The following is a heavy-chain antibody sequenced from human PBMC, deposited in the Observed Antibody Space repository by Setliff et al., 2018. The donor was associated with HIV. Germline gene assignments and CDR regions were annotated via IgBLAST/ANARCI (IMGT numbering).Heavy chain of an antibody. CDR2: IYTSGST. CDR1: GGSISSGSYY. D-gene: IGHD6-19*01. Sequence: SETLSLTCTVSGGSISSGSYYWSWIRQPAGRGLEWIGHIYTSGSTNYNPSLKSRVTISVDTSKNQFSLKLSSVTAADTAVYYCARGLSSGWYGYWYFDLWGRGTLVTVSS. J-gene: IGHJ2*01. V-gene: IGHV4-61*09. CDR3: ARGLSSGWYGYWYFDL.